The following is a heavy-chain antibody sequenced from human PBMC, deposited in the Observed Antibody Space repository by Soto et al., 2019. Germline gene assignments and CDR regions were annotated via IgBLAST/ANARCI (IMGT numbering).Heavy chain of an antibody. J-gene: IGHJ5*02. CDR2: INPSGGST. CDR1: GYTFTSYG. Sequence: ASVKVSCKASGYTFTSYGISWVRQAPGQGLEWMGIINPSGGSTSYAQKFQGRVTMTRDTSTSTVYMELSSLRSEDTAVYYCARGSARGYDFYWFDPWGQGTLVTVSS. V-gene: IGHV1-46*01. D-gene: IGHD5-12*01. CDR3: ARGSARGYDFYWFDP.